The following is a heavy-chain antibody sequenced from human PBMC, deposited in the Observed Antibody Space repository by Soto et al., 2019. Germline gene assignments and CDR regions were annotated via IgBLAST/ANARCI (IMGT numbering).Heavy chain of an antibody. CDR2: MYYSGST. J-gene: IGHJ5*02. CDR3: ARAGYFDSRREFDP. CDR1: GDSISSGSYY. D-gene: IGHD3-9*01. V-gene: IGHV4-31*03. Sequence: PSETLSLTCTVSGDSISSGSYYWNWIRQHPGKGLEWIGYMYYSGSTYYNPSLKSRITISRDTSKNQFSLRLSSVTAADTAIYYCARAGYFDSRREFDPWGQGTLVTVSS.